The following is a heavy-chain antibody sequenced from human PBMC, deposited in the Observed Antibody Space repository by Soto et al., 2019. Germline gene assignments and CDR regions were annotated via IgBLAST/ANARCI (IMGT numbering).Heavy chain of an antibody. CDR3: ASTYGDYDYYYYGMDV. D-gene: IGHD4-17*01. Sequence: QPGGSLRLSCAASGFTFSSYAMHWVRQAPGKGLEWVAVISYDGSNKYYADSVKGRFTISRDNSKNTLYLQMNSLRAEDTAVYYCASTYGDYDYYYYGMDVWGQGTTVTVSS. CDR2: ISYDGSNK. CDR1: GFTFSSYA. V-gene: IGHV3-30-3*01. J-gene: IGHJ6*02.